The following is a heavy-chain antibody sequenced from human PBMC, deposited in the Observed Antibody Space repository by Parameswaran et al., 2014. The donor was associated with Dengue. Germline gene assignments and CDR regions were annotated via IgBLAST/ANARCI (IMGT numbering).Heavy chain of an antibody. J-gene: IGHJ6*04. D-gene: IGHD6-13*01. CDR3: ARRDGYSSYGMDV. Sequence: WVRQAPGQGLEWMGWINPNSGGTNYAQKFQGRVTMTRDTSISTAYMELSRLRSDDTAVYYCARRDGYSSYGMDVWARTTSPSPQ. CDR2: INPNSGGT. V-gene: IGHV1-2*02.